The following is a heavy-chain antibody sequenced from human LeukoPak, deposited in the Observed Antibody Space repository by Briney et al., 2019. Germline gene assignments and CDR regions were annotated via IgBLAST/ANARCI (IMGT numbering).Heavy chain of an antibody. CDR1: GFTVSSNY. CDR2: IYSGGST. Sequence: GGSLILSCAASGFTVSSNYMSWVRQAPGRGLEWVSVIYSGGSTYYADSVKGRFTISRDNSKNTLFLQMNSLRAGDTAVYYCARGTATMVDYWGQATLVTVSS. D-gene: IGHD3-10*01. J-gene: IGHJ4*02. CDR3: ARGTATMVDY. V-gene: IGHV3-66*01.